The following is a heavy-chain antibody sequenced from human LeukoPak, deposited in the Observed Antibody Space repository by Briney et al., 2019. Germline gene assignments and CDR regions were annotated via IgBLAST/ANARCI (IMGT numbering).Heavy chain of an antibody. D-gene: IGHD6-19*01. V-gene: IGHV4-4*02. CDR2: IYHSGST. Sequence: SETLSLTCAVSGVSISSSNWWSGGRQPPGRGVGGIGEIYHSGSTNYNPSLKSRVTISVDQSKNQFSLKLSSVTAAATAVYYCARVSSSGWYAYNRYGMDVWGQGTTVTVS. CDR1: GVSISSSNW. J-gene: IGHJ6*02. CDR3: ARVSSSGWYAYNRYGMDV.